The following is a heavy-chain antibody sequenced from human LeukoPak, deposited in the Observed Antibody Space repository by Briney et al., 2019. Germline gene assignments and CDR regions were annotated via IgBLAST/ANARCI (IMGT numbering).Heavy chain of an antibody. Sequence: SETLSLTCAVYGGSFSGYYWSWIRQPPGKGLEWIGEINHSGSTNYNPSLKSRVTISVDTSKNQFSLKLSSVTAADTAVYYCARDRSARTGYSYGPTNYWGQGTLVTVSS. CDR1: GGSFSGYY. J-gene: IGHJ4*02. V-gene: IGHV4-34*01. CDR3: ARDRSARTGYSYGPTNY. D-gene: IGHD5-18*01. CDR2: INHSGST.